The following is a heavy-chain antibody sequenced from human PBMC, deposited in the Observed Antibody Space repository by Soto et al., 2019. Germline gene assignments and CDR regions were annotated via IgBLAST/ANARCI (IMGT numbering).Heavy chain of an antibody. CDR2: ISYDGSNK. J-gene: IGHJ6*02. V-gene: IGHV3-30*18. Sequence: GGSLRLSCAVSGFTFSSYGMHWVRQAPGKGLEWVAVISYDGSNKYYADSVKGRFTISRDNSKNTLYLQMNSLRAEDTAVYYCAKESSSGYDSDGMDVWGQGTTVTAP. CDR3: AKESSSGYDSDGMDV. D-gene: IGHD5-12*01. CDR1: GFTFSSYG.